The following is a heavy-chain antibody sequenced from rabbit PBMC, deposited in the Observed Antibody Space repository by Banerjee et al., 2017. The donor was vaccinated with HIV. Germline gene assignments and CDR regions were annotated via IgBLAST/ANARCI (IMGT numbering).Heavy chain of an antibody. Sequence: QEQLEESGGDLVKPGASLTLTCTASGFSFSSVYWIYWVRQAPGKGLEWIGTIYGGSSGSTYYASWAKGRFTISKTSSTTVTLQMTSLTAADTATYFCARDLAGVIGWNFDLWGQGTLVTVS. CDR1: GFSFSSVYW. V-gene: IGHV1S45*01. D-gene: IGHD4-1*01. J-gene: IGHJ4*01. CDR3: ARDLAGVIGWNFDL. CDR2: IYGGSSGST.